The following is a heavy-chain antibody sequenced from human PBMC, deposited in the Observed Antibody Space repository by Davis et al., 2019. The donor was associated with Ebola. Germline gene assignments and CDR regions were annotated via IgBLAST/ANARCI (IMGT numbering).Heavy chain of an antibody. J-gene: IGHJ4*02. CDR2: INHSGRT. V-gene: IGHV4-34*01. CDR3: VRDGCPGGSCYCGDY. D-gene: IGHD2-15*01. CDR1: GGSLSGYY. Sequence: PSETLSLTCAVYGGSLSGYYWTWTRQSPGKGLEWIGEINHSGRTNYNPSLKSRVTISLDTSKNQFSLRLSSVTAADTAVYYCVRDGCPGGSCYCGDYWGQGTLVTVSS.